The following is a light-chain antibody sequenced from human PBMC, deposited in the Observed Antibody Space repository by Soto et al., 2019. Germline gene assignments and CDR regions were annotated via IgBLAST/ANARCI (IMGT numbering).Light chain of an antibody. Sequence: QSVLTQPASVSGSPGQSITISCTGSISDIGTYNYVSWYQQHSGKAPRLIISDVSDRPSGVSNRFSGSKSGNTASLTISGLQAEDEAXYYCSYYTSSSTYVFGTVARSPS. CDR2: DVS. CDR1: ISDIGTYNY. CDR3: SYYTSSSTYV. V-gene: IGLV2-14*03. J-gene: IGLJ1*01.